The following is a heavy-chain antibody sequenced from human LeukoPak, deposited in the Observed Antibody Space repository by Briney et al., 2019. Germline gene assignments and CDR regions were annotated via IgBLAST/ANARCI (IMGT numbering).Heavy chain of an antibody. CDR1: GFTFSSYG. J-gene: IGHJ4*02. Sequence: GGSLRLSCAASGFTFSSYGMSWVRQAPGKGLEWVSAISGSGGSTYYADSVKGRFTISRDNSKNTLYLQMNSLRAEDTAVYYCATDHDSGSYFFDYWGQGTLVTVSS. D-gene: IGHD3-10*01. CDR3: ATDHDSGSYFFDY. CDR2: ISGSGGST. V-gene: IGHV3-23*01.